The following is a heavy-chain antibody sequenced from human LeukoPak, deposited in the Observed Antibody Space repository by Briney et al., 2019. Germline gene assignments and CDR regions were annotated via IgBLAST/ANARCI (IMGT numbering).Heavy chain of an antibody. CDR1: GFTFSSYW. CDR3: ARGRPHGNDY. J-gene: IGHJ4*02. Sequence: GGSLRLSCAASGFTFSSYWKNWVRQAPGKGLVWVSRIASDGSSTTYADSVKGRFSISRDNAKYTLYLQMNSLRVEDTAVYYCARGRPHGNDYWGQGTLVTVSS. V-gene: IGHV3-74*01. D-gene: IGHD4-23*01. CDR2: IASDGSST.